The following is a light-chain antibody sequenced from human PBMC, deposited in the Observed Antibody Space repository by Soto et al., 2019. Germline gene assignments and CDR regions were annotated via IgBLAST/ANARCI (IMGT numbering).Light chain of an antibody. CDR2: DVS. Sequence: QSALTQPASVSGSPGQSITFSCTGTSNDIGGYNYVSWYQQHPGKAPKLMIFDVSNRPSGVSYRFSGSKSGNTASMTISGHQAEDEADYYCSSYTSSITLLFGGGTKLTVL. J-gene: IGLJ2*01. CDR3: SSYTSSITLL. CDR1: SNDIGGYNY. V-gene: IGLV2-14*01.